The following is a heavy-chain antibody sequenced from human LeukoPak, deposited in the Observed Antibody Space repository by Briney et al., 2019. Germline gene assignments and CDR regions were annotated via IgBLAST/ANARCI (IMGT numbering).Heavy chain of an antibody. CDR3: ARDSRDYGDPTRLYYGMDV. D-gene: IGHD4-17*01. CDR1: GYTFTSYY. V-gene: IGHV1-46*01. CDR2: INPSGGST. Sequence: GASVKVSCKASGYTFTSYYMHWVRQAPGQGLEWMGIINPSGGSTSYAQKFQGRVTMTRDTSTSTVYMELSSLRSEDTAVYYCARDSRDYGDPTRLYYGMDVWGQGTTVTVSS. J-gene: IGHJ6*02.